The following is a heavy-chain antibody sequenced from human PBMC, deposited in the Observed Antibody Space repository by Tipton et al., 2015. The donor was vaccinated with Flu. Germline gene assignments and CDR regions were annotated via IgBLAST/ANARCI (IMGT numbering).Heavy chain of an antibody. Sequence: NLSLTCAVSGYSISSGYYWGWIRQPPGKGLVWIGSIYHSGSTYYNPSLKSRVTISVDTSKNQFSLKLSSVTAADTAVYYCAGQRLILDDSSGYYDYWGQGTLVTVSS. CDR3: AGQRLILDDSSGYYDY. V-gene: IGHV4-38-2*01. D-gene: IGHD3-22*01. CDR1: GYSISSGYY. J-gene: IGHJ4*02. CDR2: IYHSGST.